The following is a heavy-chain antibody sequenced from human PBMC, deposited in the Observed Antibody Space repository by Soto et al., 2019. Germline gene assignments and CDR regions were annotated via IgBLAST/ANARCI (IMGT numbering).Heavy chain of an antibody. J-gene: IGHJ6*02. CDR2: IWYDGSNK. D-gene: IGHD1-7*01. CDR1: GFTFSSYG. Sequence: QVQLVESGGGVVQPGRSLRLSCAASGFTFSSYGMHWVRQAPGKVLEWVAVIWYDGSNKYYADSVKGRFTISRDNSKNTPYLQMNSLRAEDTAVYYCARDGSPNGELLDGMDVWGQGTTVTVSS. CDR3: ARDGSPNGELLDGMDV. V-gene: IGHV3-33*01.